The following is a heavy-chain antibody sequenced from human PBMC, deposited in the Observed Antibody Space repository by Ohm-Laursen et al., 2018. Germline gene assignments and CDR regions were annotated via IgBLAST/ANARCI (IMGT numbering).Heavy chain of an antibody. CDR3: ARVVWIAVAGTAEFDY. J-gene: IGHJ4*02. CDR2: IIPIFGTA. CDR1: GGTFSSYA. D-gene: IGHD6-19*01. V-gene: IGHV1-69*13. Sequence: SVKVSCKASGGTFSSYAISWVRQAPGQGLEWMGGIIPIFGTANYAQKFQGRVTVTADESTSTAYMELSSLRSEDTAVYYCARVVWIAVAGTAEFDYWGQGTLVTVSS.